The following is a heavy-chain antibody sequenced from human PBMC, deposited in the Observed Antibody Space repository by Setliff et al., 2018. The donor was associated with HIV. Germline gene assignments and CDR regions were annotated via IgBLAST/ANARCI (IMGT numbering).Heavy chain of an antibody. Sequence: ASVKVSCKTSGYIFTSQHLHWVRQAPGQGLEWMGFINPNEIMAHYAQKFQDRVALTRDTSTGTVYMELRSLRSEDTAVYYCAKDFTTNGWRRAFDYWGQGTLVTVSS. D-gene: IGHD6-19*01. CDR3: AKDFTTNGWRRAFDY. J-gene: IGHJ4*02. CDR2: INPNEIMA. V-gene: IGHV1-46*01. CDR1: GYIFTSQH.